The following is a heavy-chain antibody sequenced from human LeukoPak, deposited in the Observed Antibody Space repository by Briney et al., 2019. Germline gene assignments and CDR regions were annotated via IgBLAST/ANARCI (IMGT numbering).Heavy chain of an antibody. CDR2: IYSGGST. J-gene: IGHJ4*02. D-gene: IGHD4-17*01. CDR3: ARVGLNYGDAYYFDY. CDR1: GFTVSSNY. V-gene: IGHV3-66*01. Sequence: GGSLRLSCAASGFTVSSNYMSWVRQAPGKGLEWVSVIYSGGSTYYADSVKGRFTISRDNSKNTLYLQMDSLRAEDTAVYYCARVGLNYGDAYYFDYWGQGTLVTVSS.